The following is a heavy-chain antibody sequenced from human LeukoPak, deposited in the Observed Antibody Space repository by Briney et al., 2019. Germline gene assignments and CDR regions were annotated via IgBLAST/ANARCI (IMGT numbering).Heavy chain of an antibody. Sequence: GGSLRLSCAASGFTFSSYSMNWVRQAPGKGLEWVSSISSSSSNIYYADSVKGRFTTSRDNAKNSLYLQMNSLRAEDTAVYYCARRVYYYYYMDVWGKGTTVTVSS. J-gene: IGHJ6*03. CDR1: GFTFSSYS. CDR3: ARRVYYYYYMDV. V-gene: IGHV3-21*01. CDR2: ISSSSSNI.